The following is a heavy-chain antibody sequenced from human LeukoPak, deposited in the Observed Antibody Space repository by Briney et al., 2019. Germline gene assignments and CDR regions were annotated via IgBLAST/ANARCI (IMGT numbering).Heavy chain of an antibody. CDR2: VNADGGNT. CDR1: GFTFDNYR. J-gene: IGHJ4*02. D-gene: IGHD1-26*01. V-gene: IGHV3-23*01. Sequence: GGSLRLSCAASGFTFDNYRMSWVRQAPGKGLEWVSTVNADGGNTYYADSVKGRFTISRDNSKSTLILKMNSLRVEDTALYYCTKRVKYGGTWDHFADWGQGTLVTVSS. CDR3: TKRVKYGGTWDHFAD.